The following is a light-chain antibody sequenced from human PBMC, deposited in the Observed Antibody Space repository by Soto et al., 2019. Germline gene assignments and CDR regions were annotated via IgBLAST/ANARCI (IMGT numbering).Light chain of an antibody. CDR1: RRISRN. Sequence: EVVVTQSPATLSVSPGERATLSCRASRRISRNLAWYQQKPCQAPRLLIYGASTRATGIPARFSGSGSETEFTPTISNLQSEDFAVYYCHQYKNWPPWTFGQGTKVDIK. CDR3: HQYKNWPPWT. CDR2: GAS. J-gene: IGKJ1*01. V-gene: IGKV3-15*01.